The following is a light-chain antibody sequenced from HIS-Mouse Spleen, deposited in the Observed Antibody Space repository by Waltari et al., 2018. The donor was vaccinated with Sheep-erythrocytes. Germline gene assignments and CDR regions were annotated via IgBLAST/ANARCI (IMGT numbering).Light chain of an antibody. Sequence: SYVLTQPPSVSVAPGKTARITCWGNNIGNKSVHWYQQKPGQAPVLVVYDDSDRPSGIPERFSGSNSGNTATLTISRVEAGDEADYYCQVWDSSSDHYVFGTGTKVTVL. J-gene: IGLJ1*01. CDR1: NIGNKS. CDR2: DDS. V-gene: IGLV3-21*03. CDR3: QVWDSSSDHYV.